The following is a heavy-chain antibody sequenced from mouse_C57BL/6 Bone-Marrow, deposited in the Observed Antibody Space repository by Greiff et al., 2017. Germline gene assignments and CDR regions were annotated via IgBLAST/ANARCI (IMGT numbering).Heavy chain of an antibody. CDR1: GFTFSDYG. Sequence: EVQLQESGGGLVKPGGSLKLSCAASGFTFSDYGMHWVRQAPEKGLEWVAYISSGSSTIYYADTVKGRFTISRDNAKNTLFLQKTSLRSEDTAMYYCARGLTGTWYFDVWGTGTTVTVSS. V-gene: IGHV5-17*01. CDR3: ARGLTGTWYFDV. D-gene: IGHD4-1*01. J-gene: IGHJ1*03. CDR2: ISSGSSTI.